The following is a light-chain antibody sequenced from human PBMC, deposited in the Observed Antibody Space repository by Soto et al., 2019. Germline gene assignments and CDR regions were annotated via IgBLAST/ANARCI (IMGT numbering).Light chain of an antibody. Sequence: EIQMTQSPAALSASVRDGVTITCRASQSISNRLAWYQQRPGKAPKYLIYDASTLDSGAPSRFSGSGSGTEFTLSICSLQPDDFATYYCQQYNIYPWTFGQMTMV. J-gene: IGKJ1*01. CDR3: QQYNIYPWT. CDR2: DAS. CDR1: QSISNR. V-gene: IGKV1-5*01.